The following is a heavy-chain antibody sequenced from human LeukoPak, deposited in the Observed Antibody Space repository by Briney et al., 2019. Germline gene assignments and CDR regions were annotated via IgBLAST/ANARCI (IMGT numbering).Heavy chain of an antibody. CDR3: ASSDSTNGWYGLYFAS. J-gene: IGHJ4*02. D-gene: IGHD6-19*01. CDR2: IYSSGTT. V-gene: IGHV4-31*03. Sequence: PSETLSLTCTVSGGSISSGGSYWTWIRQLPGKGLEWIGYIYSSGTTYYNPSLKSRLNMSLDTSKNQFSLMLNSVTAADTAVYYCASSDSTNGWYGLYFASWGQGTLVTVSS. CDR1: GGSISSGGSY.